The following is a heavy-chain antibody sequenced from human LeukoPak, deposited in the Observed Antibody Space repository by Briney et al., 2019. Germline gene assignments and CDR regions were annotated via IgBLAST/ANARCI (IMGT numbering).Heavy chain of an antibody. D-gene: IGHD3-3*01. CDR3: ARVGVWSASNWFDP. V-gene: IGHV4-39*07. J-gene: IGHJ5*02. CDR2: MYYSGST. CDR1: GGSISSSSYY. Sequence: SETLSLTCTVSGGSISSSSYYWGWIRQPPGKGLEWIGSMYYSGSTYYNPSLKSRVTISVDTSKNQFSLKLSSVTAAGTAVYYCARVGVWSASNWFDPWGQGTLVTVSS.